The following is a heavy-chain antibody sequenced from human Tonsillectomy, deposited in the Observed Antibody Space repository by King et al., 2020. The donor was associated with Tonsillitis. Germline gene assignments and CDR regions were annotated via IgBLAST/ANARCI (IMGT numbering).Heavy chain of an antibody. CDR1: GFTFSDYA. Sequence: VQLVESGGGLVQPGGSLRLSCAASGFTFSDYAMSWVRQTPGKGLEWVSAISGSGNSTYYADSVRGRFTISRDNSRNTLYLQINSLRAEDSAVYYCAKDPISAWFGELSTDYFDYWGQGTLVTVSS. CDR3: AKDPISAWFGELSTDYFDY. CDR2: ISGSGNST. D-gene: IGHD3-10*01. V-gene: IGHV3-23*04. J-gene: IGHJ4*02.